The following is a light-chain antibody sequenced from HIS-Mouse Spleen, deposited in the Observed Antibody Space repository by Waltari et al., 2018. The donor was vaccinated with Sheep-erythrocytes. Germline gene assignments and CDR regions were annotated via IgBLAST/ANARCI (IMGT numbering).Light chain of an antibody. CDR3: QQYYSTLT. CDR1: QSVLYISNNHNY. V-gene: IGKV4-1*01. J-gene: IGKJ4*01. Sequence: DIVMTQSPDSLAVSLGERATINCKSSQSVLYISNNHNYLAWYQQKPGQPPKLLIYWAYTRESGVPDRFSGSGSGTDFTLTISSLQAEDVAVYYCQQYYSTLTFGGGTKVEIK. CDR2: WAY.